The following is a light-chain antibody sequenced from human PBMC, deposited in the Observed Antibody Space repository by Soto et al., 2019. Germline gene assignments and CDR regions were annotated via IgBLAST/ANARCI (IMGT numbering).Light chain of an antibody. Sequence: QSVLTQPASVSASPGQSITIPCTVTSSDVGSYNLVSWFQQHPGKVPKLLIYEGTKRPSGLSDRFSGSKSGTTASLTISGLQAEDEAHYYCYSYAGENLYVFGIGTKVTVL. CDR1: SSDVGSYNL. CDR3: YSYAGENLYV. J-gene: IGLJ1*01. CDR2: EGT. V-gene: IGLV2-23*01.